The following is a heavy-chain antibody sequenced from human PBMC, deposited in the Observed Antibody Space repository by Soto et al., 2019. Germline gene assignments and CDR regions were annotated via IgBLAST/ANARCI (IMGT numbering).Heavy chain of an antibody. CDR2: IIPIFGAA. CDR3: ARVTYSNSANWFDP. D-gene: IGHD4-4*01. Sequence: SVKVSCKASGGTFSSDAISWVRQAPGQGLEWVGGIIPIFGAANYAQKFQGRVTITADESTSTAYMELSSLRSEDTAVYYCARVTYSNSANWFDPWGQGTLVTVS. J-gene: IGHJ5*02. V-gene: IGHV1-69*13. CDR1: GGTFSSDA.